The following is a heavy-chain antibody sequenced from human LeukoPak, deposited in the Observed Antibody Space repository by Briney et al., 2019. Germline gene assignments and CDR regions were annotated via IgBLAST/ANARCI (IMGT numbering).Heavy chain of an antibody. D-gene: IGHD5-12*01. J-gene: IGHJ6*02. CDR1: GFTLSSYG. CDR2: RSYDGSNK. Sequence: GRSLRLSCAASGFTLSSYGMHWVRQAPGKGLEWVAVRSYDGSNKYYADSVKGRFTISRDNSKNTLYLQMNSLRAEDTAVYYCAKDRGGYGVPGYYYYGMDVWGQGTTVTVSS. CDR3: AKDRGGYGVPGYYYYGMDV. V-gene: IGHV3-30*18.